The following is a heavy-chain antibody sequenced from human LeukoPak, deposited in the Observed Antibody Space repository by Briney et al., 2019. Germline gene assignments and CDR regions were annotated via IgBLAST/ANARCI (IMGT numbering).Heavy chain of an antibody. D-gene: IGHD6-13*01. V-gene: IGHV3-72*01. CDR1: GFIFSDHY. CDR3: AKGISSSWRDYFDY. CDR2: TRNKANSYST. Sequence: GGSLRLSCAASGFIFSDHYMDWVRQAPGKGLEWVGRTRNKANSYSTEYAASVKGRFTISRDDSKNSVYLQMNSLRAEDTASYYCAKGISSSWRDYFDYWGQGTLVTVSS. J-gene: IGHJ4*02.